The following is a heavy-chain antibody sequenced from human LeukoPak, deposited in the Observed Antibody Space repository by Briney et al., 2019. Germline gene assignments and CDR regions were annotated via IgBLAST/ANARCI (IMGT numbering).Heavy chain of an antibody. D-gene: IGHD2-2*01. Sequence: GGSLRLSCAASGFTFSTYAMSWVRQAPGKGLEWVSAIGGGGGNTFYADPVKGRFTISRDNSQNTLYLQMNSLRAEDTAVYYCAKGCFSSSCSDSRWFDPWGLGTLVTVSS. CDR2: IGGGGGNT. CDR3: AKGCFSSSCSDSRWFDP. CDR1: GFTFSTYA. V-gene: IGHV3-23*01. J-gene: IGHJ5*02.